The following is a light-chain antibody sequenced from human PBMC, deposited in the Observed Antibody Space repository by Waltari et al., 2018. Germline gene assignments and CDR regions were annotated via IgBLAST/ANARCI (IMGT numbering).Light chain of an antibody. CDR1: NSDIDPFNY. J-gene: IGLJ2*01. Sequence: QSALTQPRSVSGSPGQSVTISCTKTNSDIDPFNYVSWYQQHPGKAPKLVIYDVRVRPSGVPDRFSGSRSGNTASLIISALQPEDEADYSCSSFPGGSLVFGGGTELTVL. CDR3: SSFPGGSLV. CDR2: DVR. V-gene: IGLV2-11*01.